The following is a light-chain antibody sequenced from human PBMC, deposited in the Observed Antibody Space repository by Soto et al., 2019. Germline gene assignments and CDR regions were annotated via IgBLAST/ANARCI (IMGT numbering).Light chain of an antibody. J-gene: IGLJ1*01. V-gene: IGLV2-8*01. CDR1: SSDVGGYNY. CDR3: SSYAGSNTYV. Sequence: QSALTQPPSASGSPGQSVTIACTGTSSDVGGYNYVSWYQQHQGKAPKLMIYEVSKRPSGVPDRFSGSKSGNTASLTVSGLQAEDEDDYYCSSYAGSNTYVFGTGTKLTVL. CDR2: EVS.